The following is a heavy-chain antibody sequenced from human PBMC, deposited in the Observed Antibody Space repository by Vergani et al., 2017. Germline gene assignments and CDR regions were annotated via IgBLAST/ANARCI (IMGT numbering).Heavy chain of an antibody. Sequence: EVQLVESGGGLVKPGGSLRLSCAASGFTFSSYSMNWARQAPGKGLEWVSSISSSSTYIYYADSVKGRFTISRDNAKNSLYLQMNSLRAEDTAVYYCARVEKTLCSGGSCYSVDAFDIWGQGTMVTVSS. D-gene: IGHD2-15*01. CDR3: ARVEKTLCSGGSCYSVDAFDI. J-gene: IGHJ3*02. CDR2: ISSSSTYI. CDR1: GFTFSSYS. V-gene: IGHV3-21*01.